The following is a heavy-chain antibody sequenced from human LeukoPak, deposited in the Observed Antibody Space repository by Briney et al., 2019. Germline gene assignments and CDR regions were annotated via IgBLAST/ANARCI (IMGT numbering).Heavy chain of an antibody. CDR1: GFTFSGYN. J-gene: IGHJ4*02. CDR3: ARAYSGYTYGYHY. CDR2: ISSGSSTI. Sequence: GGSLRLSCAASGFTFSGYNMNWVRRPPGRGLEWVSYISSGSSTIYYADSVKGRFTISRDNAKNSLYLQMNSLRAEDTAVYYCARAYSGYTYGYHYWGQGTLVTVSS. V-gene: IGHV3-48*01. D-gene: IGHD5-18*01.